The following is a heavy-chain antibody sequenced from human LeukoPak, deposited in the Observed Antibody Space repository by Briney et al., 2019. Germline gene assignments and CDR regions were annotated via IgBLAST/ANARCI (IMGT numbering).Heavy chain of an antibody. CDR3: AREPRIDYYGSGSHYYYYGMDV. V-gene: IGHV3-33*08. CDR1: GFILSDYN. CDR2: IWYDGSNK. Sequence: PGGSLRLSCAASGFILSDYNMNWVRQAPGKGLEWVAVIWYDGSNKYYADSVKGRFTISRDNSKNTLYLQMNSLRAEDTAVYYCAREPRIDYYGSGSHYYYYGMDVWGKGTTVTVSS. D-gene: IGHD3-10*01. J-gene: IGHJ6*04.